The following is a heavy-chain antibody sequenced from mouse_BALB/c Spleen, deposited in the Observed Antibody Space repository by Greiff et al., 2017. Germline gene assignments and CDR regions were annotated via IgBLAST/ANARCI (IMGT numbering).Heavy chain of an antibody. CDR2: ISDGGSYT. CDR3: ARQVGQLGLTAWFAY. CDR1: GFTFSDYY. Sequence: EVKLVESGGGLVKPGGSLKLSCAASGFTFSDYYMYWVRQTPEKRLEWVATISDGGSYTYYPDSVKGRFTISRDNAKNNLYLQMSSLKSEDTAMYYCARQVGQLGLTAWFAYWGQGTLVTVSA. D-gene: IGHD3-2*01. J-gene: IGHJ3*01. V-gene: IGHV5-4*02.